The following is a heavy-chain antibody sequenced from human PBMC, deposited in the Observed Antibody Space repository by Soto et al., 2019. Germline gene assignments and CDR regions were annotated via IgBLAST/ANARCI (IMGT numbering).Heavy chain of an antibody. CDR3: AHRVLRTVFGLVTTTAIYSDF. J-gene: IGHJ4*02. D-gene: IGHD3-3*01. V-gene: IGHV2-5*02. Sequence: QITWKESGPTVVKPAETLTLTCTFSGFSLTTSGVGVGWVRQSPGKAPEWLALIYWDDDKRYSTSLKSRLTITKDTSKNQVVLTMANVDPADTATYYCAHRVLRTVFGLVTTTAIYSDFWGQGTPVDVSS. CDR2: IYWDDDK. CDR1: GFSLTTSGVG.